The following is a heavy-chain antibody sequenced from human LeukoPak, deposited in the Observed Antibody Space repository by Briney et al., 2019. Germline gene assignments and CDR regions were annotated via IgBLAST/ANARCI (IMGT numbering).Heavy chain of an antibody. Sequence: PGGSLRLSCAASGFTFSTYGMHWVRQAPGKGLEWVAFIRSDGTNKYYADSVKGRFAISRDSSKNTLYLQMNSLRAEDTAVYYCAKGYCSGSCYNGLDHWGKGTLVTVSS. CDR2: IRSDGTNK. V-gene: IGHV3-30*02. D-gene: IGHD2-15*01. CDR1: GFTFSTYG. CDR3: AKGYCSGSCYNGLDH. J-gene: IGHJ4*02.